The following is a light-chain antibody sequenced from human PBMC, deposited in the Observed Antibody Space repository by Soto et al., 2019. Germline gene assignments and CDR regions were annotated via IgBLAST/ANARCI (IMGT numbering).Light chain of an antibody. V-gene: IGKV3-15*01. J-gene: IGKJ2*01. CDR1: QSVSSN. Sequence: EIVMTQSPATLSVSPGERATLSCRASQSVSSNLAWYQQKPGQAPRLLIYSASTRATGIPARFSGSGSGTEFTLTISSLQSEDFAVYYCQQHNNWPPYTFGQGTKLEI. CDR3: QQHNNWPPYT. CDR2: SAS.